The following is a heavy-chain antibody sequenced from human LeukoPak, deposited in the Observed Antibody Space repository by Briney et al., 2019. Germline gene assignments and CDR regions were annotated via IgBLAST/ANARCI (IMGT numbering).Heavy chain of an antibody. D-gene: IGHD3-22*01. CDR1: GFTFSSYG. CDR2: IRYDGSNK. J-gene: IGHJ3*02. CDR3: ARESYYYDSSGYYVRGFDI. Sequence: PGGSLRLSCAASGFTFSSYGMHWVRQAPGKGLEWVAFIRYDGSNKYYADSVKGRFTISRDNSKNTLYLQMNSLRAEDTAVYYCARESYYYDSSGYYVRGFDIWGQGIMVTVSS. V-gene: IGHV3-30*02.